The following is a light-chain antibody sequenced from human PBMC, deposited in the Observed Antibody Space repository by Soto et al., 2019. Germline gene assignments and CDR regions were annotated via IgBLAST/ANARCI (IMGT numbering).Light chain of an antibody. CDR2: EVS. CDR3: CSYAVRNTLV. V-gene: IGLV2-8*01. Sequence: QSVLAQPPSASGSLGQSLTISCTGTSSDIGAYIYVSWYQQHPGKAPKNIISEVSRRPSGVPGRFSGSKSGNTASLTVSGPQAPDEGNYEGCSYAVRNTLVFGTGTKVTVL. CDR1: SSDIGAYIY. J-gene: IGLJ1*01.